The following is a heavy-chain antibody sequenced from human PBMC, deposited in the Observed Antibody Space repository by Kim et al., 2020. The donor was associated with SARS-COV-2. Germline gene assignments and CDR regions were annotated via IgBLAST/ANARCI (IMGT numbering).Heavy chain of an antibody. D-gene: IGHD4-4*01. V-gene: IGHV4-30-2*05. J-gene: IGHJ6*03. Sequence: KSRVTISVDTSKNQFSLKLNSVTAADTAVYYCARDRRPSNYEDYYYYMDVWGKGTTVTVSS. CDR3: ARDRRPSNYEDYYYYMDV.